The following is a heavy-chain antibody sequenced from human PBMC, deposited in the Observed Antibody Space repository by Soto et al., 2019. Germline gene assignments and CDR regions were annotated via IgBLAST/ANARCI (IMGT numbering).Heavy chain of an antibody. CDR3: VNLFYCSRTSCRRNRYYDGMDV. CDR1: GFTFSSYG. J-gene: IGHJ6*02. CDR2: LSCDGSST. D-gene: IGHD2-2*01. Sequence: QVQLVESGGGVVQPGRSLRLSCAASGFTFSSYGMHWVRQAPGKGLEWVAVLSCDGSSTYYADSVKGRFTISRDNSKNTLYLQMNRLIAEDTAVDYGVNLFYCSRTSCRRNRYYDGMDVWGQGTTVTVSS. V-gene: IGHV3-30*18.